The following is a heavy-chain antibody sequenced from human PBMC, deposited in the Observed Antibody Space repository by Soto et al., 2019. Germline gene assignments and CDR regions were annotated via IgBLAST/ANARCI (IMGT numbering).Heavy chain of an antibody. CDR3: ARAIGTTLFDY. D-gene: IGHD1-1*01. CDR1: GFTFSSYD. J-gene: IGHJ4*02. V-gene: IGHV3-13*04. Sequence: EVQLVESGGGLGQPGGSLRLSCSASGFTFSSYDMHWVRQGPGKGLEWVSAIGTAGDTNYAGSVKGRFTISRENAKNSLYLHMTSLRAGDTAIYFCARAIGTTLFDYWGQGTLVTVSS. CDR2: IGTAGDT.